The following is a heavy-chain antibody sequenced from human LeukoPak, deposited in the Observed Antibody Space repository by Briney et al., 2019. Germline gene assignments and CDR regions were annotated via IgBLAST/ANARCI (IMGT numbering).Heavy chain of an antibody. CDR3: AGDQKYFNAFDI. CDR1: GFTFSTYE. CDR2: ISSGGSTI. Sequence: GGSLRLSCAASGFTFSTYEMSWVRQAPGKGLEWVSYISSGGSTIYYADSVKGRFTISRDNAKNSLYLQMNSLRAEDTAVYYCAGDQKYFNAFDIWGQGTMVTVSS. J-gene: IGHJ3*02. D-gene: IGHD3-10*01. V-gene: IGHV3-48*03.